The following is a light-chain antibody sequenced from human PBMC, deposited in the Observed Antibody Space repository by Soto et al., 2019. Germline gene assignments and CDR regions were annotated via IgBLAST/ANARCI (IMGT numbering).Light chain of an antibody. V-gene: IGKV1-5*01. J-gene: IGKJ4*02. Sequence: DIQMTQSPSTLSASAGERATLSCRASQSISIYLAWYQQKPGQAPNLLIYDASTWATGLPSRFSGSGSGTEFTLNISGLQPDDSATYYCQQYNSYPPTFGGGTKVDIK. CDR2: DAS. CDR3: QQYNSYPPT. CDR1: QSISIY.